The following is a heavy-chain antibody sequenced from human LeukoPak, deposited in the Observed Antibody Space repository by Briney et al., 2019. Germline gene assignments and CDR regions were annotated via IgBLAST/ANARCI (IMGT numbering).Heavy chain of an antibody. CDR2: MNPNTGDT. CDR1: GYAFTGYD. Sequence: ASVKVSCKASGYAFTGYDINWVRQAPGQGLEWMGWMNPNTGDTGYAQNFPGRLTMTRNTSIDTAYMELSGLRSEDTAIYYCTRGSLSGSSTNEWGQGTLVTVS. J-gene: IGHJ4*02. V-gene: IGHV1-8*01. D-gene: IGHD1-26*01. CDR3: TRGSLSGSSTNE.